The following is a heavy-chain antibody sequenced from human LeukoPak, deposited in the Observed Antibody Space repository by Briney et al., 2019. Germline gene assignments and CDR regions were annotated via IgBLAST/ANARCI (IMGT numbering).Heavy chain of an antibody. CDR1: GFTFSEYY. D-gene: IGHD4-17*01. Sequence: PGGTLRLSCAASGFTFSEYYMSWIRQAPGKGLEGVSYISSSGSTIYYADSVKGRFTISRDNAKNSLYLQMNSLRAEDTAVYYCARRHMTTVSNFDYWGQGTLVTVSS. CDR3: ARRHMTTVSNFDY. V-gene: IGHV3-11*01. J-gene: IGHJ4*02. CDR2: ISSSGSTI.